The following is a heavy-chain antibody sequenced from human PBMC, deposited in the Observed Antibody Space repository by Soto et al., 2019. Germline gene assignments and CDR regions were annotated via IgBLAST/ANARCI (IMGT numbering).Heavy chain of an antibody. J-gene: IGHJ4*02. V-gene: IGHV4-34*01. CDR3: ARGHSVLRFLEWLLPFDY. D-gene: IGHD3-3*01. CDR2: INHSGST. CDR1: GGAFSGYY. Sequence: SETLSLTCAVYGGAFSGYYWSWIRQPPGKGLEWIGEINHSGSTNYNPSLKSRVTISVDTSKNQFSLKLSSVTAADTAVYYCARGHSVLRFLEWLLPFDYWGQGTLVTVSS.